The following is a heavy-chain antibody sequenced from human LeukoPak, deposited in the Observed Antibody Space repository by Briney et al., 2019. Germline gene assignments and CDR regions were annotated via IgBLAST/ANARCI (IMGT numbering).Heavy chain of an antibody. Sequence: GASVKVSCTASGYTFTSYAMHWVRQAPGQRLEWMGWINAGNGDTKYSQKFQGRVTITRDTSASTAYMELSSLRSEDTAVYYCLIWGELSLNYWGQGTLVTVSS. J-gene: IGHJ4*02. CDR2: INAGNGDT. CDR3: LIWGELSLNY. V-gene: IGHV1-3*01. CDR1: GYTFTSYA. D-gene: IGHD3-16*02.